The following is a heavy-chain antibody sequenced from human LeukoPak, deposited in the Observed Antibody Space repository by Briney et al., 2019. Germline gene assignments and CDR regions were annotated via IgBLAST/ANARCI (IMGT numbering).Heavy chain of an antibody. CDR1: GGSISSYY. V-gene: IGHV4-59*01. CDR2: IYYSGST. CDR3: ARERINYYDSSGPYYFDY. Sequence: SETLSLTCTVSGGSISSYYWSWIWQPPGKGLEWIGYIYYSGSTNYNPSLKSRVTISVDTSKNQFSLKLSSVTAADTAVYYCARERINYYDSSGPYYFDYWGRGTLVTVSS. D-gene: IGHD3-22*01. J-gene: IGHJ4*02.